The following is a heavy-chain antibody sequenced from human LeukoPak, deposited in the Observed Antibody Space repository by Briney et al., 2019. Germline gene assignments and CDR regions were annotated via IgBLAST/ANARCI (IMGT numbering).Heavy chain of an antibody. CDR2: INEDGSIT. CDR3: ARTLRYSGSYYDY. J-gene: IGHJ4*02. D-gene: IGHD1-26*01. V-gene: IGHV3-74*01. CDR1: GFTFRTYW. Sequence: PGGSLRLSCAVSGFTFRTYWMHWVRQVPGEGLVWVSRINEDGSITNYADSVKGRFTISRDNAKNTLYLQMNSLRAEDTAVYYCARTLRYSGSYYDYWGQGTLVTVSS.